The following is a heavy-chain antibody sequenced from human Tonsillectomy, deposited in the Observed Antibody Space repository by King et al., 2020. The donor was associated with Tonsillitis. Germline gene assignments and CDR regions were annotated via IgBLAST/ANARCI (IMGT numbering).Heavy chain of an antibody. CDR3: AKNAVEDGHGSGRYIA. J-gene: IGHJ5*02. D-gene: IGHD6-19*01. CDR2: ISHDGSQK. CDR1: GFAFNYHG. Sequence: VQLVESGGGVVQPGRSLRLSCETSGFAFNYHGMHWVRQAPGKGLEWVAVISHDGSQKKYADSVKGRFLISRDNSKNKLFLEMKSLRPEDTAVFYCAKNAVEDGHGSGRYIAWGQGTLVTVSS. V-gene: IGHV3-30*18.